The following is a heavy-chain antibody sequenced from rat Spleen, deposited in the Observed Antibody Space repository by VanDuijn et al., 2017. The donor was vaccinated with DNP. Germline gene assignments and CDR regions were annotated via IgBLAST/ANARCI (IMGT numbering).Heavy chain of an antibody. CDR1: GFSLPTNG. CDR2: IWSDGDT. Sequence: QVQLKESGPDLVQPSQTLSLTCTVSGFSLPTNGLSWLRQPPGKGLEWMGVIWSDGDTDYSSAVKSRLSISRDTSKSQVFLKMDSLQSEDTAMYFCARVGIPITPVPYYFDYWGQGVMVTVSS. D-gene: IGHD2-6*01. V-gene: IGHV2-47*01. CDR3: ARVGIPITPVPYYFDY. J-gene: IGHJ2*01.